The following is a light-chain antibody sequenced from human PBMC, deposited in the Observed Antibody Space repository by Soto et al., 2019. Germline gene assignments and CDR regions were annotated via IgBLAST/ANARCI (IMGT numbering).Light chain of an antibody. CDR1: QSVSSK. V-gene: IGKV3-15*01. Sequence: EIVMTQSPATLSVSPGAGATLSCRASQSVSSKLAWYQQKPGQAPSLLIYGASTRATGIPARFSGSGSGTEFTLIISSLQSEDSAVYDGQQYNSWLWTFGQGTKVDIK. CDR3: QQYNSWLWT. J-gene: IGKJ1*01. CDR2: GAS.